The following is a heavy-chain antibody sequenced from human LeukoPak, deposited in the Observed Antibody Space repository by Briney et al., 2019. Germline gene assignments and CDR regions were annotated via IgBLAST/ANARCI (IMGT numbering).Heavy chain of an antibody. CDR3: ARGGRYCSSTSCYYWFDP. J-gene: IGHJ5*02. CDR1: GFTFSSYA. CDR2: ISGSGSMT. V-gene: IGHV3-23*01. Sequence: PGGSLRLSCAASGFTFSSYAIAWVRRAPGKGLKWVSTISGSGSMTYYADSVKGRFTISRDSSRNTLYLQMNSLRAEDTAVYYCARGGRYCSSTSCYYWFDPWGQGTLVTVSS. D-gene: IGHD2-2*01.